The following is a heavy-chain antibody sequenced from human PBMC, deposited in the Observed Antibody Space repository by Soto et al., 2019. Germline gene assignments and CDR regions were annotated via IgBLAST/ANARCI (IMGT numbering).Heavy chain of an antibody. J-gene: IGHJ6*02. CDR1: CGSFIGYY. D-gene: IGHD2-15*01. V-gene: IGHV4-34*01. Sequence: SETLSLTCAFYCGSFIGYYWSWIRQPPGKGLEWIGEINHSGSTNYNPSLKSRVTISVDTSKNQFSLKLSSVTAADTAVYYCATRGRRYYGMDVWGQGTTVTVSS. CDR3: ATRGRRYYGMDV. CDR2: INHSGST.